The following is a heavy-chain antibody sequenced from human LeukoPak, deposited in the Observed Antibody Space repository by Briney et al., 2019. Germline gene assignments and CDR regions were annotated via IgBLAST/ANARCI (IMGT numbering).Heavy chain of an antibody. CDR3: ARGSSSWYYFDY. Sequence: PGGSLRLSCAASGFTFSTYSMNWVRQAPGKGLGWVSYISSRSGTIYYADFMKGRFTISRNNAKNSLYLQMNSLRDEDTAVYYCARGSSSWYYFDYWGQGTLVTVSS. CDR2: ISSRSGTI. D-gene: IGHD6-13*01. CDR1: GFTFSTYS. V-gene: IGHV3-48*02. J-gene: IGHJ4*02.